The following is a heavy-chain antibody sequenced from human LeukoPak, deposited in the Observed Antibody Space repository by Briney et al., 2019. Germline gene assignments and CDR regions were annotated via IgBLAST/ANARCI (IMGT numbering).Heavy chain of an antibody. D-gene: IGHD3-22*01. J-gene: IGHJ4*02. Sequence: PGGSLRLSCAASGFTFSSYWMSWVRQAPGKGLEWVANIKQDGSEKYYVDSVKGRFTISRDNAKNSLYLQMNSLRAEDTALYYCARGTEVYYDSSSYYSYWGQGTLVTVSS. V-gene: IGHV3-7*03. CDR3: ARGTEVYYDSSSYYSY. CDR2: IKQDGSEK. CDR1: GFTFSSYW.